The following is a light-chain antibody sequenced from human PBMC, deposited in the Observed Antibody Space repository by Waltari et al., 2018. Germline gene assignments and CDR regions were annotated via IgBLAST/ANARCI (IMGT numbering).Light chain of an antibody. J-gene: IGKJ1*01. CDR2: GAS. CDR1: QSVTTN. Sequence: VLTQFPDTLSVSPGERATLSCRASQSVTTNLAWYQQKPGLPPRPLISGASTRATGVPARFSGSGSGTEFTLIISSLQSEDFAVYYCQQYHQRPPWTFGQGTKVEIK. V-gene: IGKV3-15*01. CDR3: QQYHQRPPWT.